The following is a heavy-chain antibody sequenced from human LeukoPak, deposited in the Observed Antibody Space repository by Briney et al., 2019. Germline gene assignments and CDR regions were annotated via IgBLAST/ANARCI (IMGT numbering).Heavy chain of an antibody. D-gene: IGHD2/OR15-2a*01. CDR3: ATYFGSQYYSNSRFDY. V-gene: IGHV4-39*01. CDR1: GGSFSSSSFY. CDR2: IFYSGST. J-gene: IGHJ4*02. Sequence: SEPLSLTCTVSGGSFSSSSFYWGWIRQPPGKGLEWIGNIFYSGSTYYNPSLKSRVTISVDTSKNQFSLNMAPVTAADTAVYYCATYFGSQYYSNSRFDYWGQGTLVTVSS.